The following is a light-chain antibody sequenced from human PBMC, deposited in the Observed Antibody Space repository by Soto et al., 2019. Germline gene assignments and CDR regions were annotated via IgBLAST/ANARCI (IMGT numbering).Light chain of an antibody. CDR2: VNHDGTY. CDR3: QPWPRGIGL. V-gene: IGLV4-69*01. Sequence: QIVLTQSPSASASLGASVKLTCTLSSGHTYSAIAWHQHQPERGPRYLLKVNHDGTYFKGAGIPARFSGSSSGAERYLTMSCLQSGGEAGYYCQPWPRGIGLFGGGTKVTAL. J-gene: IGLJ6*01. CDR1: SGHTYSA.